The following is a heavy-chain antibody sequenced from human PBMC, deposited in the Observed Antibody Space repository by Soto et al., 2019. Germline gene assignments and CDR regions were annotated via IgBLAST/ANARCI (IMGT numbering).Heavy chain of an antibody. J-gene: IGHJ4*02. D-gene: IGHD3-16*01. CDR1: GFTFSSYA. CDR3: AKKYLGDYPFDN. V-gene: IGHV3-23*01. Sequence: EVQLLESGGSLVQPGGSLRLSCAGSGFTFSSYAMAWVRQAPGKGLEWVSSTGNYGGDISYADSVKGRFTVSRDNSKNTLYLQMDSLRAEDTAIYYCAKKYLGDYPFDNWGQGTLVTVSS. CDR2: TGNYGGDI.